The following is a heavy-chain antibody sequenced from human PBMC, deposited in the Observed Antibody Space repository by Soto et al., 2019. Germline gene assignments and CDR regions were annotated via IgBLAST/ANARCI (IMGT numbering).Heavy chain of an antibody. CDR2: ISAYNGNT. CDR3: ARFVLVSGWYTAHWFDP. CDR1: GYTFTSYG. Sequence: GASVKVSCKASGYTFTSYGISWVRQAPGQGLEWMGWISAYNGNTNYAQKLQGRVTMTTDTSTSTAYMELRSLRSDDTAVYYCARFVLVSGWYTAHWFDPWGQGTLVTVSS. J-gene: IGHJ5*02. D-gene: IGHD6-19*01. V-gene: IGHV1-18*01.